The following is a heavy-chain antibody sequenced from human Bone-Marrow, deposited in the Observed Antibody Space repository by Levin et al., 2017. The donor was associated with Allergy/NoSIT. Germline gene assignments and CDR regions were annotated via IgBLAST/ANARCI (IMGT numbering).Heavy chain of an antibody. Sequence: GESLKISCAASGFTFSSYAMHWVRQAPGKGLEWVAVISYDGSNKYYADSVKGRFTISRDNSKNTLYLQMNSLRAEDTAVYYCARGASIAVAGINDRKGGGDYWGQGTLVTVSS. J-gene: IGHJ4*02. V-gene: IGHV3-30-3*01. CDR2: ISYDGSNK. CDR1: GFTFSSYA. D-gene: IGHD6-19*01. CDR3: ARGASIAVAGINDRKGGGDY.